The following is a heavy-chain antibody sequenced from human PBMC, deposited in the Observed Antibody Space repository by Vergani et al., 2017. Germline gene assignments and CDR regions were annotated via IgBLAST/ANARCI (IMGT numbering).Heavy chain of an antibody. J-gene: IGHJ4*02. Sequence: EVQLLESGGGLVQPGGSLRLSCAASGFTFSSYAMSWVRQAPGKGLEWVSAISGSGGSTYYADSVKGRFTISRDNSKNTLYLQMNSLRAEDTAVYYCAKLPPPHTYYYDSSGYDYEGYWGQGTLVTVSS. CDR1: GFTFSSYA. V-gene: IGHV3-23*01. CDR3: AKLPPPHTYYYDSSGYDYEGY. D-gene: IGHD3-22*01. CDR2: ISGSGGST.